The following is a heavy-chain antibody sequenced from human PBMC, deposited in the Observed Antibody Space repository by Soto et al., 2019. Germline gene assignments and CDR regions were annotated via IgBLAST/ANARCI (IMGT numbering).Heavy chain of an antibody. Sequence: QVQLVQSGAEVKKPGASVKVSCKASGYTFTSYYMHWVRQAPGQGLAWMGIINPSGGSTSYAQKFQGRVTMTRDTSTITVYMELSSLRSEDTAVYYCARGYCSGGSCYSSRYNWFDPWGQGTLVTVSS. CDR1: GYTFTSYY. CDR2: INPSGGST. CDR3: ARGYCSGGSCYSSRYNWFDP. D-gene: IGHD2-15*01. V-gene: IGHV1-46*03. J-gene: IGHJ5*02.